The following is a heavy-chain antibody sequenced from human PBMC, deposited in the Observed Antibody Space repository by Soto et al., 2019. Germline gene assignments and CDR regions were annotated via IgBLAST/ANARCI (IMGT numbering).Heavy chain of an antibody. J-gene: IGHJ3*02. Sequence: PGGSLRLSCAASGFTFSSHWMSWVRQAPGKGLEWVANIKQDGSGKYYVDSVKGRFTISRDNAKNSLYLQMNSLRAEDTAVYYCARVEDYYDSSGYPNDAFDIWGQGTMVTVSS. CDR2: IKQDGSGK. CDR1: GFTFSSHW. V-gene: IGHV3-7*03. D-gene: IGHD3-22*01. CDR3: ARVEDYYDSSGYPNDAFDI.